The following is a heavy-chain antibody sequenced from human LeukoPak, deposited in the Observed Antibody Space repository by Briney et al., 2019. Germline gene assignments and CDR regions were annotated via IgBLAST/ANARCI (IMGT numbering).Heavy chain of an antibody. Sequence: SETLSLTCTVSGGSISSSSYYWGWIRQPPGKGLEWIGSIYYSGSTYYNPSLKSRVTISVDTSKNQFSLKLSSVTAADTAVYYCARPIATVLRFLEWLRGVDAFDIWGQGTMVTVSS. D-gene: IGHD3-3*01. CDR3: ARPIATVLRFLEWLRGVDAFDI. V-gene: IGHV4-39*01. J-gene: IGHJ3*02. CDR2: IYYSGST. CDR1: GGSISSSSYY.